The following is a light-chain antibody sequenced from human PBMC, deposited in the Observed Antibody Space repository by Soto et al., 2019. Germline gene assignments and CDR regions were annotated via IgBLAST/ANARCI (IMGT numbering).Light chain of an antibody. J-gene: IGKJ2*01. Sequence: EIVMTQSPATLSVSPGERATLSCRASQSISSNLAWYQQKPGQAPRLLIYGASTRATEIPARVSGSGSGTEFTLTISSLQSEDFAIYYCQQYSSWPPYTFGQGTKLEIK. V-gene: IGKV3-15*01. CDR2: GAS. CDR1: QSISSN. CDR3: QQYSSWPPYT.